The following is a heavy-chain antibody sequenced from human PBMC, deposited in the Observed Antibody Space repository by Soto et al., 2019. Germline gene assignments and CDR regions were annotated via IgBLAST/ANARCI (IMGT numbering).Heavy chain of an antibody. Sequence: LSCAASGFHFSDYYMSWLRQAPGKGLEWVSYIGPSSSYTNYADSVKGRFTISRDNTKNSLYLQMNSLRAEDTAVYYCARVVRLMLYSDYWGQGTLVTVS. D-gene: IGHD2-8*01. CDR1: GFHFSDYY. J-gene: IGHJ4*02. V-gene: IGHV3-11*06. CDR2: IGPSSSYT. CDR3: ARVVRLMLYSDY.